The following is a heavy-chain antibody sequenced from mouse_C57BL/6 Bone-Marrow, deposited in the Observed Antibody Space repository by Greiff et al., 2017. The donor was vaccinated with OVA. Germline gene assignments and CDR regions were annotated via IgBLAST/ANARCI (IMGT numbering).Heavy chain of an antibody. CDR1: GFTFTDYY. Sequence: EVQLVESGGGLVQPGGSLSLSCAASGFTFTDYYMSWVRQPPGKALEWLGFIRNKANGYTTEYSASVKGRFTISRDNSQSILYLQMNALRAEDSATYYCARYKTVWYFDGWGTGTTVTVSS. J-gene: IGHJ1*03. CDR2: IRNKANGYTT. CDR3: ARYKTVWYFDG. V-gene: IGHV7-3*01. D-gene: IGHD1-1*01.